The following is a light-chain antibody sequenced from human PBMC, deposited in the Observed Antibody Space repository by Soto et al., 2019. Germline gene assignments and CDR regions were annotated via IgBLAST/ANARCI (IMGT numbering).Light chain of an antibody. Sequence: EIVLTQSPGTLSLSPGERATLSCRASQSVSSSYLAWYQQKPGQAPRLLIYGASSRATGIPARFSGSGSGTEFTFTISSLQSEDFAVYYCQQYHNWPRTFGQGTKVDIK. CDR2: GAS. CDR1: QSVSSSY. V-gene: IGKV3-20*01. J-gene: IGKJ1*01. CDR3: QQYHNWPRT.